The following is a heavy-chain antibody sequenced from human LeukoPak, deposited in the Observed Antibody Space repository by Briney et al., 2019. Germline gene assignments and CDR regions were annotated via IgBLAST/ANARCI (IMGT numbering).Heavy chain of an antibody. CDR3: ARDNGYCSAGSCLHYYYYGMDV. J-gene: IGHJ6*02. V-gene: IGHV4-59*01. D-gene: IGHD2-15*01. CDR2: IYDSGST. CDR1: GASISSYY. Sequence: PSETLSLTCTVSGASISSYYWSWIRQPPGKGLEWIGYIYDSGSTNYNPSLNSRVTISVDTSKNQFSLKLRSVTAADTAVYYCARDNGYCSAGSCLHYYYYGMDVWGQGTTVTVSS.